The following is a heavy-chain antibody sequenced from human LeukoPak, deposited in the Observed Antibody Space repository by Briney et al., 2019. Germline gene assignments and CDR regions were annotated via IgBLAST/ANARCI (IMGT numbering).Heavy chain of an antibody. J-gene: IGHJ5*02. V-gene: IGHV3-21*01. D-gene: IGHD3-22*01. CDR3: ARDSGLYYYDSSGYSVSDP. Sequence: GGSLRLSCAASGFTFSSYSMNWVRQAPGKGLEWVSSISSSSSYIYYADSVKGRFTISRDNDKNSLYLQMNSLRAEDTAVYYCARDSGLYYYDSSGYSVSDPWGQGTLVTVSS. CDR2: ISSSSSYI. CDR1: GFTFSSYS.